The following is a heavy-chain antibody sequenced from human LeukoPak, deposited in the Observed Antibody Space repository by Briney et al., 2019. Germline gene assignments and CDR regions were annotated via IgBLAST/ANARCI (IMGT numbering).Heavy chain of an antibody. CDR1: GGSFGGYY. D-gene: IGHD5-18*01. CDR2: IYYSGST. Sequence: SETLSLTCAVYGGSFGGYYWGWIRQPPGKGLEWIGSIYYSGSTYYNPSLKSRVTISVDTSKNQFSLKLSSVTAADTAIYYCAREGVGGYNYAAWGQGTLVTVSS. CDR3: AREGVGGYNYAA. V-gene: IGHV4-34*01. J-gene: IGHJ4*02.